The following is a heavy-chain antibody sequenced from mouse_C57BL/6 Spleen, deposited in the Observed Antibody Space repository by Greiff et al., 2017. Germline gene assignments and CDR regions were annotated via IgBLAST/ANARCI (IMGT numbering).Heavy chain of an antibody. CDR1: GYTFTDYE. Sequence: VKLVESGAELVRPGASVTLSCKASGYTFTDYEMHWVKQTPVHGLEWIGAIDPETGGTAYNQKFKGKAILTADKSSSTAYMELRSLTSEDSAVYYGTRRMGDGSYWYFDVWGTGTTVTVSS. CDR3: TRRMGDGSYWYFDV. J-gene: IGHJ1*03. D-gene: IGHD2-3*01. V-gene: IGHV1-15*01. CDR2: IDPETGGT.